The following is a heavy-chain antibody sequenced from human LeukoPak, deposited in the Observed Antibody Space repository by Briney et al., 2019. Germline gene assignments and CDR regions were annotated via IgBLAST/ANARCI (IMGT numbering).Heavy chain of an antibody. J-gene: IGHJ4*02. CDR2: IYPGDSDT. D-gene: IGHD3-22*01. CDR1: GYSFTSYW. V-gene: IGHV5-51*01. Sequence: GESLKISCKGSGYSFTSYWIGWVRQMPGKGLEWMGIIYPGDSDTRYSPSFQGQVTISADKSISTAYPQWSSLKASDTAMYYCARQHPNYYDSSGYFVNWGQGTLVTVSS. CDR3: ARQHPNYYDSSGYFVN.